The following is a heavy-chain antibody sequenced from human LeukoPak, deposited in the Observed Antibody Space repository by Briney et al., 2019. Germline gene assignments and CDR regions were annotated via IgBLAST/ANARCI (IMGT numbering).Heavy chain of an antibody. V-gene: IGHV3-21*01. CDR3: ARDLGVVRGVFTLDY. J-gene: IGHJ4*02. CDR1: GFTFSSYS. CDR2: ISSSSSYT. D-gene: IGHD3-10*01. Sequence: GGSLRLSCVDSGFTFSSYSMNWVRQAPGKGLEWVSSISSSSSYTNYADSVRGRFTISRENAKNSLYLQMNSLRAEDTAVYYCARDLGVVRGVFTLDYWGQGTLVTVSS.